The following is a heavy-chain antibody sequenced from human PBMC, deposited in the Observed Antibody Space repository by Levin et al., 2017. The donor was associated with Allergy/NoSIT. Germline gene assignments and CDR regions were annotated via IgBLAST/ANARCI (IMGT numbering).Heavy chain of an antibody. CDR3: AKEMTTVVPVFDY. CDR2: ITNSGRT. D-gene: IGHD4-23*01. Sequence: GESLKISCAASGFTFNNYAMSWVRQAPGKGLEWVSAITNSGRTYYADPVKGRFTVSRDNSKNTLYLQMNSLRADDTAVYYCAKEMTTVVPVFDYWGQGTLVTVSS. V-gene: IGHV3-23*01. CDR1: GFTFNNYA. J-gene: IGHJ4*02.